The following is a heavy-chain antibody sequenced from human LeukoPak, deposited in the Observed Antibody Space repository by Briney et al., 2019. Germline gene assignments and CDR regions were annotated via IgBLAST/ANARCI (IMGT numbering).Heavy chain of an antibody. J-gene: IGHJ6*02. Sequence: ASVKVSCKASGYTFTSYDINWVRQASGQGLEWMGWMNPNSGNTGYVQKFQGRVTMNRNSSISTAYMELSSLRSEDTAVYYCASRNANNYYYGMDVWGQGTTVTVSS. CDR1: GYTFTSYD. CDR2: MNPNSGNT. V-gene: IGHV1-8*01. D-gene: IGHD4/OR15-4a*01. CDR3: ASRNANNYYYGMDV.